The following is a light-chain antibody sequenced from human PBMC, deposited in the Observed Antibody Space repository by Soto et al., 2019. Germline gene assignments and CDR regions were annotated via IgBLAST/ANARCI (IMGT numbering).Light chain of an antibody. CDR3: CSYAGSYTSGV. CDR2: DVS. J-gene: IGLJ1*01. V-gene: IGLV2-11*01. CDR1: SSDVGGYNY. Sequence: QSALAQPRSVSGSPGQSVTISCTGTSSDVGGYNYVSWYQQHPGKAPKLMIYDVSKRPSGVPDRFSGSNSGNTASLTISGLQAEDEADYYCCSYAGSYTSGVFGTGTKVTGL.